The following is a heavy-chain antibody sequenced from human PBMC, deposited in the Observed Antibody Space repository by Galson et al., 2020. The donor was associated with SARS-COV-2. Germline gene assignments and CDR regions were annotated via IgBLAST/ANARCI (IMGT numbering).Heavy chain of an antibody. CDR1: GYSISSGYY. CDR3: ARVEYYYDSSGYPRWDFFDP. V-gene: IGHV4-38-2*02. D-gene: IGHD3-22*01. Sequence: ASETLSLTCTVSGYSISSGYYWGWIRQPPGKGLEWIGSIYHSGSTYYNPSLKSRVTISVHTSKNQFSLKLSSVTAADTAVYYCARVEYYYDSSGYPRWDFFDPWGQGTLVTVSS. CDR2: IYHSGST. J-gene: IGHJ5*02.